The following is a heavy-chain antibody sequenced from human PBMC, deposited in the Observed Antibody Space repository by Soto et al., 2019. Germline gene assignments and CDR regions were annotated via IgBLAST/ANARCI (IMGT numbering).Heavy chain of an antibody. Sequence: QVQLQESGPGLVKPSGTLSLTCAVSGGSITSSNWWSWVRQPPGKGLEWIGEIYHSGSPNYNPSLQGRVTISVDKSNNQSSLKRSSVTAADTAVYYCARARGYSYGPLDYWGQGTLVTVSS. CDR2: IYHSGSP. CDR3: ARARGYSYGPLDY. D-gene: IGHD5-18*01. J-gene: IGHJ4*02. CDR1: GGSITSSNW. V-gene: IGHV4-4*02.